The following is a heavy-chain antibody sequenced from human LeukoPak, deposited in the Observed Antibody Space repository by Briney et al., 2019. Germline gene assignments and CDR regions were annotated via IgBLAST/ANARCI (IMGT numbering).Heavy chain of an antibody. CDR2: ISYDGSNK. CDR1: GFTFSSYG. J-gene: IGHJ4*02. V-gene: IGHV3-30*18. CDR3: AKVPYGDYAYFDY. Sequence: GGSLRLSCAASGFTFSSYGMHWVRQAPGKGLEWVAVISYDGSNKYYADSVKGRFTISRDNSKNTLYLQMNRLRAEDTAVYYCAKVPYGDYAYFDYWGQGTLVTVSS. D-gene: IGHD4-17*01.